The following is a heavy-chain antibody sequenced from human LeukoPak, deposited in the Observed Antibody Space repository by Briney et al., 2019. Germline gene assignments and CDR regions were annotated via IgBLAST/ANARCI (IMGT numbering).Heavy chain of an antibody. CDR1: GYTFTGYY. D-gene: IGHD6-13*01. V-gene: IGHV1-2*02. J-gene: IGHJ4*02. Sequence: ASVKVSCKASGYTFTGYYMHWVRQAPGQGLEWMGWINPNSGGTNYAQKLQGRVTMTTDTSTSTAYMELRSLRSDDTAVYYCARSGGAAAGTSDYWGQGTLVTVSS. CDR2: INPNSGGT. CDR3: ARSGGAAAGTSDY.